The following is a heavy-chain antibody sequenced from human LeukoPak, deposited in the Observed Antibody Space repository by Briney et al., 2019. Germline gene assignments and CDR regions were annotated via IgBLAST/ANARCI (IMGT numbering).Heavy chain of an antibody. V-gene: IGHV3-23*01. J-gene: IGHJ4*02. D-gene: IGHD1-26*01. CDR2: ISGSGGST. CDR1: GFTFSSYA. CDR3: AKSHRGVGAFDY. Sequence: GGSLRLSCAASGFTFSSYAMSWVRQAPGKVLEWVSAISGSGGSTYYADSVKGRFTISRDNSKNTLYLQMNSLRAEDTAVYYCAKSHRGVGAFDYWGQGTLVTVSS.